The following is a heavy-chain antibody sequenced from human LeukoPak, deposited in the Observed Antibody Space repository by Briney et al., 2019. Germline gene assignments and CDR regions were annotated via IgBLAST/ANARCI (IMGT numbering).Heavy chain of an antibody. J-gene: IGHJ4*02. D-gene: IGHD1-1*01. V-gene: IGHV3-33*01. CDR1: GFSFSNEA. CDR3: VRDPSGSGFAFDS. Sequence: GGSLRLPCAASGFSFSNEAMQWVRQAPGKGLEWVALIWFDGSNKHYADSVKGRFTISRDNSEDTLYLQMNSLRAEDTAVYYCVRDPSGSGFAFDSWGQGALVTVSS. CDR2: IWFDGSNK.